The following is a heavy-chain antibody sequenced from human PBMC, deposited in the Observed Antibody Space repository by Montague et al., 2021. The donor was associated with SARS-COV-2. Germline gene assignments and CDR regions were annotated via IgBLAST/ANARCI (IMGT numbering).Heavy chain of an antibody. CDR2: VNHSGST. CDR3: ARGQVTIFGVLIMLPAAGALDI. V-gene: IGHV4-34*01. D-gene: IGHD3-3*01. Sequence: SETLSLTCAVYGGSFSGYYWSWIRQPPGKGLEWIGEVNHSGSTNYNPSLKSRVTISVDTSKNRFSLKMNSVSAADTAAYYCARGQVTIFGVLIMLPAAGALDIWGRGTMVSVSS. J-gene: IGHJ3*02. CDR1: GGSFSGYY.